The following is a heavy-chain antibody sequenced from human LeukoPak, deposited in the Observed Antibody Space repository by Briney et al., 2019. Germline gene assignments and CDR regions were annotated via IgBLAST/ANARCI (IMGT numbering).Heavy chain of an antibody. Sequence: PGGSLRLSCAASGFTFSGYSMNWVRQAPGKGLEWVSYISGSSSTIYYADSVKGRFTVSRANAENSLYLQMNSLRAEDTAVYYCANLIAAAGSRGYWGQGTLVTVSS. D-gene: IGHD6-13*01. CDR1: GFTFSGYS. CDR3: ANLIAAAGSRGY. J-gene: IGHJ4*02. V-gene: IGHV3-48*01. CDR2: ISGSSSTI.